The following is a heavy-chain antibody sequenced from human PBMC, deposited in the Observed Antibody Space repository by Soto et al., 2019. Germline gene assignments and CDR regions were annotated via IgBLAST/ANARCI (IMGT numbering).Heavy chain of an antibody. D-gene: IGHD5-18*01. CDR1: GFTFSSHA. Sequence: EVQLLESGGGLVQPGGSLRLSCAASGFTFSSHAMSWVRQAPGKGLEWVSGISASGGSTSYADSVKSRFTLSRDNSQKTVYLQMNSLRAEDTAVYYCAKHQGGYSYCSGALDIWGQGTIVTVSS. CDR3: AKHQGGYSYCSGALDI. J-gene: IGHJ3*02. V-gene: IGHV3-23*01. CDR2: ISASGGST.